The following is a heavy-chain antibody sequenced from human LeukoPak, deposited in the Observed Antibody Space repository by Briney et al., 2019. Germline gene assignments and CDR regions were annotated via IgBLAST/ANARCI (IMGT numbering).Heavy chain of an antibody. CDR3: ARDAGTITIFGVVIMPDAFDI. J-gene: IGHJ3*02. CDR2: ISGGSRSI. CDR1: GFTFSDYT. Sequence: NAGGSLRLSCAASGFTFSDYTMNWVRQAPGKGLEWVSSISGGSRSIYYADSVKGRFTISRDNAKNSLYLQMNSLRAEDTAVYYCARDAGTITIFGVVIMPDAFDIWGQGTMVTVSS. D-gene: IGHD3-3*01. V-gene: IGHV3-21*01.